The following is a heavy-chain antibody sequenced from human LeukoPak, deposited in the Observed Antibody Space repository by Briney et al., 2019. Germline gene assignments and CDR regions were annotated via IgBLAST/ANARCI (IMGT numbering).Heavy chain of an antibody. CDR3: AKVGSRMVRGVINWFDP. D-gene: IGHD3-10*01. CDR1: GFTFSSYA. Sequence: GGSLRLSCAASGFTFSSYAMSWVRQAPGKGLEWVSAISGSGGSTYHADSVKGRFTISRDNSKNTLYLQMNSLRAEDTAVYYCAKVGSRMVRGVINWFDPWGQGALVTVSS. V-gene: IGHV3-23*01. CDR2: ISGSGGST. J-gene: IGHJ5*02.